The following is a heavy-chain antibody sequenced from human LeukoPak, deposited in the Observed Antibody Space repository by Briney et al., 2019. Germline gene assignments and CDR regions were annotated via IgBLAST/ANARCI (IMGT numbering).Heavy chain of an antibody. J-gene: IGHJ6*02. V-gene: IGHV1-8*01. Sequence: GASVKVSCKASGYTFTSYDINWVRQATGQGLEWMGWMNPNSGNTGYAQKFQGRVTMTRSTSISTAYMELSSLRSEDTAVYYCARGLGSSWYEHYYYYGMDVWGQGTTVTVSS. CDR1: GYTFTSYD. D-gene: IGHD6-13*01. CDR3: ARGLGSSWYEHYYYYGMDV. CDR2: MNPNSGNT.